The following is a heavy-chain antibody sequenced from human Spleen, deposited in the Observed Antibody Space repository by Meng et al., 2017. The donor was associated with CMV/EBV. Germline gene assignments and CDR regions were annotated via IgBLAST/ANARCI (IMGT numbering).Heavy chain of an antibody. J-gene: IGHJ3*02. CDR2: INSDGSTT. CDR1: GFTFSTYW. D-gene: IGHD3-9*01. Sequence: GESLKISCAASGFTFSTYWMHWVRQAPGKGLVWVSRINSDGSTTTYADSVKGRFTISRDNSRNTLYLQMNSLRPDDTAVYYCAKDVRNFDWDTFDIWGQGTMVTVSS. CDR3: AKDVRNFDWDTFDI. V-gene: IGHV3-74*01.